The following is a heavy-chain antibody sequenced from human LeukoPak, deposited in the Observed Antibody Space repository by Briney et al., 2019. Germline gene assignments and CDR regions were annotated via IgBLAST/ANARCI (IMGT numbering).Heavy chain of an antibody. CDR1: GFTFSSYA. Sequence: GRSLRLSCAASGFTFSSYAMHWVRQAPGKGLEWVAVISYDGSNKYYADSVKGRFTISRDNSKNTLYLQMNSLRAEDTAVYYCAWNSYDFWSMDAFDIWGQGTMVTVSS. CDR3: AWNSYDFWSMDAFDI. J-gene: IGHJ3*02. CDR2: ISYDGSNK. D-gene: IGHD3-3*01. V-gene: IGHV3-30-3*01.